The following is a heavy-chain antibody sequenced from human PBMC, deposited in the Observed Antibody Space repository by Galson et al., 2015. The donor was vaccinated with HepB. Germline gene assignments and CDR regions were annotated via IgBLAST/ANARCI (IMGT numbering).Heavy chain of an antibody. J-gene: IGHJ4*02. CDR3: ARVLSTSWASGFDY. V-gene: IGHV3-21*01. D-gene: IGHD2-2*01. Sequence: SLRLSCAGSEFIFSDFTMNWVRQAPGKGLEWVSSIGSSGYYTDYADSVKGRFTISRDNAKNSLFLQMNSLRADDTAVYYCARVLSTSWASGFDYWGQGTLVTVS. CDR2: IGSSGYYT. CDR1: EFIFSDFT.